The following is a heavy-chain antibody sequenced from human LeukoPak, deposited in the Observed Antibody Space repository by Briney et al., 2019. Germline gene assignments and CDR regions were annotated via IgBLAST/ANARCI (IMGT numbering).Heavy chain of an antibody. V-gene: IGHV3-48*01. Sequence: GGSLRLSCAASGFTFSSYSMNWVRQAPGKGLEWVSYISSNSSTIYYADSVKGRFTISRDNAKNSLYLQMNSLRAEDTAVYYCARGPEYYDFWSGYPVWGQGTMVTVSS. J-gene: IGHJ3*01. D-gene: IGHD3-3*01. CDR2: ISSNSSTI. CDR3: ARGPEYYDFWSGYPV. CDR1: GFTFSSYS.